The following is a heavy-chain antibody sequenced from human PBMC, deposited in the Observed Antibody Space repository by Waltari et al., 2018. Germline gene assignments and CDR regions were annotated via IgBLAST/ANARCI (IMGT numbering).Heavy chain of an antibody. Sequence: QVQLQESGPGLVKPSQTLSLTCSVSGDSINTGGHYWSWIRQPPGKGLEWIGYIFSSGSTFYKSSLKSRLTISIDTSKNQFSLRLTSVTAADTAVYYCAREVRKQHWFDPWGQGTLVTVSA. CDR2: IFSSGST. V-gene: IGHV4-30-4*01. D-gene: IGHD6-13*01. CDR3: AREVRKQHWFDP. J-gene: IGHJ5*01. CDR1: GDSINTGGHY.